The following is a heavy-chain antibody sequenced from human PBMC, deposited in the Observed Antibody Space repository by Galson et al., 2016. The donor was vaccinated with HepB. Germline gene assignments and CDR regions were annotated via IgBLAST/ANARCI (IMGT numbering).Heavy chain of an antibody. V-gene: IGHV3-23*01. D-gene: IGHD3-16*02. CDR2: ISRSGDSR. J-gene: IGHJ4*02. Sequence: SLRLSCAASGFTFNNYGMTWVRQAPGKGLEVVSSISRSGDSRDYADSVKGRFTISRDNSKNTLSLQMNSLRVEDTAVYYCAKDYVWGSYLLIQFGYWGQGTMVTVSS. CDR1: GFTFNNYG. CDR3: AKDYVWGSYLLIQFGY.